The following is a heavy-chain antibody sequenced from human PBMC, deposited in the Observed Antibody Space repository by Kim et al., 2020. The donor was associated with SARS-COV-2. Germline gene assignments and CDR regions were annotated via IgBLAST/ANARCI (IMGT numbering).Heavy chain of an antibody. D-gene: IGHD5-12*01. CDR2: INPSGGST. CDR3: ARDQDAGSGPVNY. V-gene: IGHV1-46*01. Sequence: ASVKVSCKASGYTFTTYYLHWVRQAPGQGLEWMGIINPSGGSTSHAQKFQGRVTMARDTSTRTVYMELSSLTSEDTAVYYCARDQDAGSGPVNYWGQGTLVTVSS. CDR1: GYTFTTYY. J-gene: IGHJ4*02.